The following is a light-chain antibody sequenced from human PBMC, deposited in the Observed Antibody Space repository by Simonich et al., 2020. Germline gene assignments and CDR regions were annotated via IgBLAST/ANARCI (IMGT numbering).Light chain of an antibody. Sequence: QSALTQPASVYGSPGQSITISCTETSSDVGGYNYVSWYQQHPGNDPKLMIYDVSKQPSGVPARFSGSKSGNTASLTISGLQAEDEADYYCCSYAGSYTWVFGGGTKLTVL. CDR1: SSDVGGYNY. CDR3: CSYAGSYTWV. V-gene: IGLV2-11*02. CDR2: DVS. J-gene: IGLJ3*02.